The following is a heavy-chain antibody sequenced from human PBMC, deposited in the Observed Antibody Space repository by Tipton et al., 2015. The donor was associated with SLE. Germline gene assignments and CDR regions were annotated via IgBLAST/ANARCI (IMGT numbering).Heavy chain of an antibody. CDR3: ARGPRFYYYGSGSYYGY. Sequence: TLSLTCAVSGYSISSGYYWGWIRQPPGKGLEWIGEINHSGSTNYNPSLKSRVTISVDTSKNQFSLKLSSVTAADTAVYYCARGPRFYYYGSGSYYGYWGQGTLVTVSS. V-gene: IGHV4-38-2*01. CDR1: GYSISSGYY. D-gene: IGHD3-10*01. CDR2: INHSGST. J-gene: IGHJ4*02.